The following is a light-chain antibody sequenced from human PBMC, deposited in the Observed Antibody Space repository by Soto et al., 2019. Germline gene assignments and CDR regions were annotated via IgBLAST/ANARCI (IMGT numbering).Light chain of an antibody. Sequence: EIVMTQSPATLSVSPGERATLSCTASQAISNDLAWYQKTPVRPPRLLISGASTRATGIPPRFSGSGSGTEFTVTISSLQSEDFAVYYCQQHYNWSPLYTFGQGTKLEMK. CDR2: GAS. V-gene: IGKV3-15*01. J-gene: IGKJ2*01. CDR1: QAISND. CDR3: QQHYNWSPLYT.